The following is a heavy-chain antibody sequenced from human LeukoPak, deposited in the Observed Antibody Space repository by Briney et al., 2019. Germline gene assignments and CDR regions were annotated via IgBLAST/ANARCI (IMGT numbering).Heavy chain of an antibody. CDR2: INPSGGST. CDR3: ATEELSYYDSSGYYYLDY. J-gene: IGHJ4*02. Sequence: VASVKVSCKASGYTFTSYYMHWVRQAPGQGLEWMGIINPSGGSTSYAQKFQGRVTMTRDTSTSTVYMELSRLRSEDTAVYYGATEELSYYDSSGYYYLDYWGQGTLVTVSS. D-gene: IGHD3-22*01. CDR1: GYTFTSYY. V-gene: IGHV1-46*01.